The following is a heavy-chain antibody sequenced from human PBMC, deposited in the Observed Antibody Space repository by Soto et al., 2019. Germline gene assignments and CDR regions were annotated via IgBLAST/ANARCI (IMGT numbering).Heavy chain of an antibody. V-gene: IGHV3-53*01. CDR1: GFTVSSNY. CDR2: IYSGGST. Sequence: EVQLVESGGGFIQPGGSLRLSCAASGFTVSSNYMSWVRQAPGKGLEWVSVIYSGGSTYYADSVKGRFTISRDNSKNTQYLQMNSLRAEDTAVYYCARHITMDPLLVYWGQGTLVTVSS. D-gene: IGHD3-10*01. CDR3: ARHITMDPLLVY. J-gene: IGHJ4*02.